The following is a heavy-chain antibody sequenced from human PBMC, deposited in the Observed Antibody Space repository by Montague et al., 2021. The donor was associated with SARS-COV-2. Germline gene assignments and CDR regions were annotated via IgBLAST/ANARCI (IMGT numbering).Heavy chain of an antibody. D-gene: IGHD1-14*01. Sequence: SETLSLTCIVSGGSINSFYWSWIRQPPGKGLEWIGYVHYSGKTKSNPSLQNPISISLDASKNQFYLSLTSVTSADAAVYYCARHHISTMYGYSWFDPWGRGTLVTVSS. J-gene: IGHJ5*02. CDR2: VHYSGKT. CDR1: GGSINSFY. CDR3: ARHHISTMYGYSWFDP. V-gene: IGHV4-59*01.